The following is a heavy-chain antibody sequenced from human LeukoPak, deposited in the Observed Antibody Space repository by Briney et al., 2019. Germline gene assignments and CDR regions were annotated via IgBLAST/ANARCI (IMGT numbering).Heavy chain of an antibody. CDR2: IYYSGST. CDR1: GGSISSSSYY. J-gene: IGHJ4*02. V-gene: IGHV4-39*01. D-gene: IGHD3-22*01. Sequence: SETLSLTCTVSGGSISSSSYYWGWIRQPPGKGLERIGSIYYSGSTYYNPSLRSRVTISVDTSKNQFSLKLSSVTAADTAVYYCARQGPATHYYDSSGYYSDFDYWGQGTLVTVSS. CDR3: ARQGPATHYYDSSGYYSDFDY.